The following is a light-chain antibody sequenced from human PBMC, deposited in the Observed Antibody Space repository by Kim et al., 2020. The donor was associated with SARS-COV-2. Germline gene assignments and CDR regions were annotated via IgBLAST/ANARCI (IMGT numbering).Light chain of an antibody. CDR1: SSDVGSYDY. CDR2: AVS. J-gene: IGLJ1*01. V-gene: IGLV2-14*03. CDR3: SSYTRSSTNYV. Sequence: QSVLTQPASVSGSPGQSITISCTGTSSDVGSYDYVSWYQQHPGKAPKLMIYAVSNRPSGVSNRFSGSKSANTASLTISGLQAEDEADYYCSSYTRSSTNYVFGTGTKVTVL.